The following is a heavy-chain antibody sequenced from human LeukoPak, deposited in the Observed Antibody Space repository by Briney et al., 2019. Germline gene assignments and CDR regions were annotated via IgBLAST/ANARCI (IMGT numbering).Heavy chain of an antibody. CDR1: GFIFSSYD. J-gene: IGHJ4*02. D-gene: IGHD6-13*01. CDR3: ARVGVLSSSWLLY. Sequence: GGSLRLSCAISGFIFSSYDMHWVRQAPGKGLEWVSSISSGSSYIYYADSLKGRFTISRDNAKNSLFLQMNSLTAEDTAVYYCARVGVLSSSWLLYWGQGTLSPSPQ. V-gene: IGHV3-21*01. CDR2: ISSGSSYI.